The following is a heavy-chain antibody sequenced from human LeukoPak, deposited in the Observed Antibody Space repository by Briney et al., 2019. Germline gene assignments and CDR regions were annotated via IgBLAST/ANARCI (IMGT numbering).Heavy chain of an antibody. V-gene: IGHV3-23*01. CDR2: ISGSGGST. D-gene: IGHD3-22*01. CDR1: GFTFSSYA. J-gene: IGHJ4*02. CDR3: AKASDYDSSGYYYEGKNYFDY. Sequence: RGSLRLSCAASGFTFSSYAMSWVRQAPGKGLEWVSAISGSGGSTYYADSVKGRFTISRDNSKNTLYLQMNSLRAEDTAVYYCAKASDYDSSGYYYEGKNYFDYWGQGTLVTVSS.